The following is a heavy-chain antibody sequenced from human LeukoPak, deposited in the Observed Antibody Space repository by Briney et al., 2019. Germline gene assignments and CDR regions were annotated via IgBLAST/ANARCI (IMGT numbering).Heavy chain of an antibody. CDR1: GFTFSSYA. Sequence: GGSLRLSCAASGFTFSSYAMHWVRQTPGKGLERVAVISYDGSNKYYADSVKGRFTISRDNSKNTLYLQMNSLRAEDTAVYYCAREGSWFGELLMDVWGKGTTVTISS. CDR3: AREGSWFGELLMDV. CDR2: ISYDGSNK. V-gene: IGHV3-30*04. D-gene: IGHD3-10*01. J-gene: IGHJ6*04.